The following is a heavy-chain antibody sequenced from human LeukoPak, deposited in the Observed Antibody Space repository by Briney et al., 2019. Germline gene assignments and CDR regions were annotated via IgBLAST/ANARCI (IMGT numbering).Heavy chain of an antibody. CDR1: GYTFTDYY. J-gene: IGHJ4*02. CDR2: INPYSGGT. V-gene: IGHV1-2*02. D-gene: IGHD6-19*01. Sequence: AASVKVSSKASGYTFTDYYMHWVRQAPGQGLEWMGWINPYSGGTNSAQKFQGRVTMTRDTSISTAYMELSRLTSDDTAVYYCARELEVAGTGPADYWGQGTLVTVSS. CDR3: ARELEVAGTGPADY.